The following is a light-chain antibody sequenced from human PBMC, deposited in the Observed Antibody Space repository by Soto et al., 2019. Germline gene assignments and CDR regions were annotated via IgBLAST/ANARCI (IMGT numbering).Light chain of an antibody. CDR1: SSDVGAYRF. Sequence: QSALTHPASVSGSPGQPITIFCSGTSSDVGAYRFVSWYRHHPGKAPQVMIYEVSNRPSGVSNRFSGSKSGNTASLTISGLQPEDEGDYYCSSYTSTSTPWVFGGGTKVTVL. V-gene: IGLV2-14*01. J-gene: IGLJ3*02. CDR3: SSYTSTSTPWV. CDR2: EVS.